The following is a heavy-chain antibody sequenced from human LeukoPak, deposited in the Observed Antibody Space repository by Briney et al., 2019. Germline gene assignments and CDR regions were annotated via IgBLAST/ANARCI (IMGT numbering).Heavy chain of an antibody. CDR2: IIPILGIA. Sequence: SVKVSCKASGGTFSSYAISWVRQAPGQGLEWMGRIIPILGIANYAQKFQGRVTITADESTSTAYMELSSLRSEDTAVYYCARGGAGQQLVDDPYYFDYWGQGTLVTVSS. J-gene: IGHJ4*02. V-gene: IGHV1-69*04. CDR1: GGTFSSYA. CDR3: ARGGAGQQLVDDPYYFDY. D-gene: IGHD6-6*01.